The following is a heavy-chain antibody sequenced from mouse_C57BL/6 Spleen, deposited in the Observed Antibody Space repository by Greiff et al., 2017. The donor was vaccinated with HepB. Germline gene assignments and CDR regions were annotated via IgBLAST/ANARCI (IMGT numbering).Heavy chain of an antibody. CDR1: GFTFTDYY. D-gene: IGHD3-3*01. Sequence: EVQVVESGGGLVQPGGSLSLSCAASGFTFTDYYMSWVRQPPGKALEWLGFIRNKANGYTTEYSASVKGRFTISRDNSQSILYLQMNALRAEDSATYYCARYRDFSYWYFDVWGTGTTVTVSS. V-gene: IGHV7-3*01. CDR3: ARYRDFSYWYFDV. CDR2: IRNKANGYTT. J-gene: IGHJ1*03.